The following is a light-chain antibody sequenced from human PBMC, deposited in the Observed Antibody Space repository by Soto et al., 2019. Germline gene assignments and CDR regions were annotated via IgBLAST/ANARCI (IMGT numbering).Light chain of an antibody. V-gene: IGLV2-23*01. CDR3: CSYAGSSTYV. Sequence: QSVLAQPSSVSGSPGQSITISCTGTSTDVGGYNYVSWYQHHPGKGPKLMIYEASKRTSWVSNRFSGSKSGNTASRTISGLQAEDEADYYCCSYAGSSTYVFGTRTKVTVL. CDR1: STDVGGYNY. J-gene: IGLJ1*01. CDR2: EAS.